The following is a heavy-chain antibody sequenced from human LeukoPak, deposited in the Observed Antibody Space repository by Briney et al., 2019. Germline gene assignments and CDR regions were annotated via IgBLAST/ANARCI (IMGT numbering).Heavy chain of an antibody. CDR2: IKVDRSEI. V-gene: IGHV3-7*01. CDR3: TRDRQGPRLYEMDI. Sequence: GGSLRLSCAASGFTFSMYWMSWVRQAPGKGPGWVANIKVDRSEIYYVDSVKGRFTISRDNAKNSLYLQMSSLRAEDTAVYYCTRDRQGPRLYEMDIWGQGTTVTVSS. CDR1: GFTFSMYW. J-gene: IGHJ6*02. D-gene: IGHD2-8*01.